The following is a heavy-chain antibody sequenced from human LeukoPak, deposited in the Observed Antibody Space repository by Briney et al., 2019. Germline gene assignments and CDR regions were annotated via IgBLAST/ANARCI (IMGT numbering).Heavy chain of an antibody. Sequence: SVTVSCNASGDIFNSYSVSWVRQAPGQGLEWMGGIIPIFGSTNYAQKFQGRVTITTDQSTRTAYMELNNLSSDDTAVYYCARVGRSRGSLPNSYYYMDVWGKGTTVTVSS. CDR1: GDIFNSYS. CDR2: IIPIFGST. CDR3: ARVGRSRGSLPNSYYYMDV. D-gene: IGHD1-26*01. J-gene: IGHJ6*03. V-gene: IGHV1-69*05.